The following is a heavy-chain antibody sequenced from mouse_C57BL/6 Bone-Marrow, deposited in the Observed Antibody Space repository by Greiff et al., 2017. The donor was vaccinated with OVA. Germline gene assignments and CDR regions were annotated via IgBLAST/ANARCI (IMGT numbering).Heavy chain of an antibody. Sequence: VQLQQPGAELVKPGASVKMSCKASGYTFTSYWITWVKQRPGQGLEWIGDIYPGSGSTNYNEKFKSKATLTVDTSSSAAYMQLSSLTSEYSAVYYCARHKFTFFAYWGQGTLVTVSA. V-gene: IGHV1-55*01. CDR1: GYTFTSYW. J-gene: IGHJ3*01. CDR2: IYPGSGST. CDR3: ARHKFTFFAY.